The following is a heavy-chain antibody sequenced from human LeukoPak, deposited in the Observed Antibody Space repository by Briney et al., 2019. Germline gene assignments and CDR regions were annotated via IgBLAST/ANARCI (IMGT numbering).Heavy chain of an antibody. CDR2: ISPGGSDT. V-gene: IGHV5-51*01. CDR1: GYHFNIYW. D-gene: IGHD6-19*01. CDR3: ARQQAVPGSGIDY. Sequence: GESLKISCEASGYHFNIYWIGWVRQMPGKGLEWMGIISPGGSDTRYSPSFEGQVTISADRSINTAYLQWSSLKASDTAIYYCARQQAVPGSGIDYWGQGTVVIVSS. J-gene: IGHJ4*02.